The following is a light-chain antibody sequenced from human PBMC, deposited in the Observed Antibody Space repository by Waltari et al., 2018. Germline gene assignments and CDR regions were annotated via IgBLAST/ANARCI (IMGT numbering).Light chain of an antibody. Sequence: QSALTPPASVSGSPGQSTTISCPGTNSYDGSYNLVSSYQHHPGKAPKVMIYEGSERPSGVSNRFSGSKSGNTASLTISGLQAEDEADYYCCSYAGSSPSVVFGGGTKLTVL. CDR1: NSYDGSYNL. V-gene: IGLV2-23*01. J-gene: IGLJ2*01. CDR2: EGS. CDR3: CSYAGSSPSVV.